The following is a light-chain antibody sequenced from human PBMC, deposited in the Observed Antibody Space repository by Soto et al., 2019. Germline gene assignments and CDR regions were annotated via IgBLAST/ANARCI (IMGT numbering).Light chain of an antibody. J-gene: IGLJ3*02. Sequence: QSVLTQPPSVSGSPGQGVTISCTGSSSNIGAGYDVHWYQQLPGTAPKLLIYGNSNRPSGVPDRFSGSKSGTSASLAITGLQAEEEADYYCQSYDSSLSGWVFGGGTKLTVL. CDR1: SSNIGAGYD. CDR3: QSYDSSLSGWV. CDR2: GNS. V-gene: IGLV1-40*01.